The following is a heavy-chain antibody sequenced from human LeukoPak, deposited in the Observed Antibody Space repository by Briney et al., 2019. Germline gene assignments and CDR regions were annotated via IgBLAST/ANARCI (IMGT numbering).Heavy chain of an antibody. V-gene: IGHV1-2*02. CDR1: GYTFTGYY. D-gene: IGHD3-3*01. J-gene: IGHJ4*02. CDR2: INPNSGGT. CDR3: ARSDITIFGVVIMPLDY. Sequence: ASVKVSCKASGYTFTGYYMHWVRQAPGQGLEWMGWINPNSGGTNYAQKFQGRVTITADKSTSTAYMELSSLRSEDTAVYYCARSDITIFGVVIMPLDYWGQGTLVTVSS.